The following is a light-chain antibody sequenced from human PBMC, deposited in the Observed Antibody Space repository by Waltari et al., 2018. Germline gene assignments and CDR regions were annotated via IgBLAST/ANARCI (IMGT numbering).Light chain of an antibody. J-gene: IGKJ1*01. CDR1: KSVSRS. V-gene: IGKV3-20*01. CDR2: GAS. Sequence: EIVLTQSPGSLSFSPGERATLSCRASKSVSRSLAWYQQKPGQAPRLLIYGASSRATGVPDRFSGSGSGTDFSLTISRLEPEDFAVYYCQHYVRLPVSFGQGTKVEIK. CDR3: QHYVRLPVS.